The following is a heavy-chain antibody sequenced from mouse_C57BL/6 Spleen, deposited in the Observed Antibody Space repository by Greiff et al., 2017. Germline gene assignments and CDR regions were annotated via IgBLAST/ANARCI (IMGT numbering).Heavy chain of an antibody. D-gene: IGHD1-1*01. V-gene: IGHV1-52*01. J-gene: IGHJ3*01. CDR1: GYTFTSYW. Sequence: QVQLQQPGAGLVRPGSSVKLSCKASGYTFTSYWVHWVKQRPIQGLEWLGNIDPSDSETHYNQKFKDKATLTIDKSPSTAYMQRSSLKSEDSAVYYSEREGEYYYGSVADGGQGTLVTVSA. CDR2: IDPSDSET. CDR3: EREGEYYYGSVAD.